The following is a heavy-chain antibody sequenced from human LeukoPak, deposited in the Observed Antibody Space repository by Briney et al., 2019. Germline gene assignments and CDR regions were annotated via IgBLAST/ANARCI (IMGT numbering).Heavy chain of an antibody. Sequence: PGGSLRLSCAASGFTFSSFEMKWVRQAPGKGLEWVSYISSGGSTIYYADSVKGRFTISRDNSKNTLYLQMNSLRAEGTAIYYCARDERLLSFLKWGQGTLVTVSS. D-gene: IGHD3-3*01. CDR2: ISSGGSTI. V-gene: IGHV3-48*03. J-gene: IGHJ4*02. CDR1: GFTFSSFE. CDR3: ARDERLLSFLK.